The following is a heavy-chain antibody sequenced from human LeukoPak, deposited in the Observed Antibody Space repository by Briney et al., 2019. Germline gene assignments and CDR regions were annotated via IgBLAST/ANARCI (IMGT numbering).Heavy chain of an antibody. CDR2: ISSTSSTI. CDR3: ARDNWVDC. J-gene: IGHJ5*01. Sequence: GGSLRLSCVASGFTFSDSSMNWVRQAPGKGLEWVSYISSTSSTIYHADSVKGRFTISRDNAKNSVYLQMNSLKVEDTAIYYCARDNWVDCWGQGTLVTVSS. CDR1: GFTFSDSS. V-gene: IGHV3-48*04.